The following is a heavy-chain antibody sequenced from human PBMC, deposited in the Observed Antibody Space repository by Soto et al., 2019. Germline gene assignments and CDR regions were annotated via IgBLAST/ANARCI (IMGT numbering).Heavy chain of an antibody. Sequence: GGSLRLSCAASGFTFSGSAMHWVRQASGKGLEWVGRIRSKANSYATAYAASVKGRFTISRDDSKNTAYLQMNSLKTEDTAVYYCTRVEYYDFWSGYRYYYYMDVWGKGTTVTVSS. CDR2: IRSKANSYAT. V-gene: IGHV3-73*01. D-gene: IGHD3-3*01. CDR1: GFTFSGSA. J-gene: IGHJ6*03. CDR3: TRVEYYDFWSGYRYYYYMDV.